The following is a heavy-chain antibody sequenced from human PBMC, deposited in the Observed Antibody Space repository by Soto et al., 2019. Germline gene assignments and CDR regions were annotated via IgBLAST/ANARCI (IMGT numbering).Heavy chain of an antibody. J-gene: IGHJ4*02. Sequence: PSETLSLTCGVSGGSLSGATYSWNWIRQPPGKGLEWIGYICPSGTTYYNPSLKSRVTISIDVPKYQFSLSLRSVTAADTAVYYCARSREFDYWSQGTLVTVSS. CDR1: GGSLSGATYS. CDR2: ICPSGTT. V-gene: IGHV4-30-2*01. CDR3: ARSREFDY.